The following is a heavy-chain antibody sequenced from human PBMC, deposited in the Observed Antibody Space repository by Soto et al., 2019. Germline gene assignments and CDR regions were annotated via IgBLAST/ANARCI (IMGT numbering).Heavy chain of an antibody. V-gene: IGHV2-26*01. Sequence: QVTLKESGPVLVKPTETLTLTCTVSGFSLTTGRMGVSWIRQSPGKALEWLAHIFSDNERSYSTSMQGRLTTPKDSSGTQVVLSMPNMNPLASGKYYLVRVTAASSQSYSVMDVWGQGTTVTVSS. CDR2: IFSDNER. CDR3: VRVTAASSQSYSVMDV. CDR1: GFSLTTGRMG. J-gene: IGHJ6*02. D-gene: IGHD6-25*01.